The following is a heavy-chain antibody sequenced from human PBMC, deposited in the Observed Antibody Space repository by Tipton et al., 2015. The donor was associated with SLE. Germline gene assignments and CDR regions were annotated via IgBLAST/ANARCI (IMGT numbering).Heavy chain of an antibody. V-gene: IGHV4-59*01. CDR1: GGSISSYY. Sequence: TLSLTCTVSGGSISSYYWSWIRQPPGKGLEWIGYIYYSGSTNYNPSLKSRVTISVDTSKNQFSLKLSSVTAADTDVYYCARWAGLTVNFDYWGQGTLVAVPS. CDR2: IYYSGST. CDR3: ARWAGLTVNFDY. D-gene: IGHD4-11*01. J-gene: IGHJ4*02.